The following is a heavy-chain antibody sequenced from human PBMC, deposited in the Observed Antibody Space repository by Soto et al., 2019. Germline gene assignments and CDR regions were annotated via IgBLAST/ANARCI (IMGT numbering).Heavy chain of an antibody. Sequence: QVLLVQSGAEVKKSGSSVKVSCKASGGTFSSYAINWVRQAPGQGLEWMGGIIPMFGKANYAEKFQGRVTISGDDSTITAYMGLCSLTSDYAAVYYCARGYRDGYFYAMDVWGQGTTVTVSS. D-gene: IGHD2-2*02. CDR1: GGTFSSYA. CDR3: ARGYRDGYFYAMDV. J-gene: IGHJ6*02. V-gene: IGHV1-69*01. CDR2: IIPMFGKA.